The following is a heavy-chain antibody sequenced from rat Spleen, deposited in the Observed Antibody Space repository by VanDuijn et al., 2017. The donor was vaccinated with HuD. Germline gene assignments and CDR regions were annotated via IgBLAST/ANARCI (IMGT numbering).Heavy chain of an antibody. CDR2: ISTGGGNT. V-gene: IGHV5-25*01. Sequence: EVQLVESGGGLVQPGRSMQVSCAASGFIFDNYYMAWVRQAPTKGLEWVASISTGGGNTYYRDSVKGRFTISRDNAKNTQYLQMDSLRSEDTATYYCARGYVMDAWGQGASVTVSS. J-gene: IGHJ4*01. CDR3: ARGYVMDA. CDR1: GFIFDNYY.